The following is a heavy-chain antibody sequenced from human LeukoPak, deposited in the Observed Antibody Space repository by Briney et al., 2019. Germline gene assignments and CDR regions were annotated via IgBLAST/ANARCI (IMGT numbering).Heavy chain of an antibody. D-gene: IGHD3-10*01. CDR1: GGSIRSSRYS. CDR2: IYYSGST. Sequence: KPSETLSLTCTVSGGSIRSSRYSWGWIRQPPGKGLEWIGRIYYSGSTYYNPSLKSRVTISVDTSKNQFSLKLSSVTAADTAVYYCARGKLWFGELRAWFDPWGQGTLVTVSS. CDR3: ARGKLWFGELRAWFDP. V-gene: IGHV4-39*01. J-gene: IGHJ5*02.